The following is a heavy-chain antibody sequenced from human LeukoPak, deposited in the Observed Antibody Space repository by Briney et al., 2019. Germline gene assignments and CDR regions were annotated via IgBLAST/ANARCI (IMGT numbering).Heavy chain of an antibody. CDR1: GGSISSHYY. CDR2: IYYSGST. J-gene: IGHJ4*02. CDR3: ARQYGSGSSYTPVVDL. V-gene: IGHV4-39*01. D-gene: IGHD3-10*01. Sequence: SETLSLTCTVSGGSISSHYYWIWVRQPPGKGLEWIGSIYYSGSTYYNPSLKSRVTISVDTSKNQFSLKLNSLTAAETAVYYCARQYGSGSSYTPVVDLWGQGTLVTVSS.